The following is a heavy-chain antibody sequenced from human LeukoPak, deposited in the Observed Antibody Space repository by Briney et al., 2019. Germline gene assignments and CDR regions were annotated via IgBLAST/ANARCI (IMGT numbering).Heavy chain of an antibody. CDR2: IRYDGSNK. CDR3: AKDSLWFGELLHSPDY. CDR1: GFTFSSYG. D-gene: IGHD3-10*01. Sequence: PGGSLRLSCAASGFTFSSYGMHWVRQAPGKGLEWVAFIRYDGSNKYYADSVKGRFTISTDNSKNTLYLQMNSLRAEDTAVYYCAKDSLWFGELLHSPDYWGQGTLVTVSS. V-gene: IGHV3-30*02. J-gene: IGHJ4*02.